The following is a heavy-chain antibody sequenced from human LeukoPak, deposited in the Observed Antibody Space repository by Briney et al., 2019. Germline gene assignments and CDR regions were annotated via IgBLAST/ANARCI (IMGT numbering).Heavy chain of an antibody. CDR2: ISFTSSFV. D-gene: IGHD4-17*01. V-gene: IGHV3-21*04. CDR3: AKVYYGAYFDY. CDR1: GFTFSDYS. J-gene: IGHJ4*02. Sequence: GGSLRLSCAASGFTFSDYSMNWVRQAPGKGLEWVSSISFTSSFVYYADSVKGRFTISRDNSKNTLYLQMNSLRAEDTAVYYCAKVYYGAYFDYWGQGTLVTVSS.